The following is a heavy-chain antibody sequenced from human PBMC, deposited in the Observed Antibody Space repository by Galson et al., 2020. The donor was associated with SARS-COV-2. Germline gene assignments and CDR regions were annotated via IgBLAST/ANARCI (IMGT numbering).Heavy chain of an antibody. J-gene: IGHJ2*01. D-gene: IGHD1-26*01. Sequence: GESLKISCTGSGYDFSGQWIAWVRRMPGKGLEWMGVIYPGDSDTKCSPSFQGKVTISADKSIRTAYLQWSSLKASDTAIYYCARALLYNGNYFWYFDLWGRGTLVTVSS. CDR1: GYDFSGQW. V-gene: IGHV5-51*01. CDR3: ARALLYNGNYFWYFDL. CDR2: IYPGDSDT.